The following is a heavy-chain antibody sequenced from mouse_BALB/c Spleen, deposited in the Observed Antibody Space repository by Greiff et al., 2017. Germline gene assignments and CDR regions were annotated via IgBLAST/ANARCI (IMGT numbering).Heavy chain of an antibody. CDR1: GFAFSSYD. CDR2: ISSGSSTI. CDR3: AREEYYYGSSYYFDY. V-gene: IGHV5-12-1*01. Sequence: EVKVVESGGGLVKPGGSLKLSCAASGFAFSSYDMSWVRQTPEKRLEWVAYISSGSSTIYYADTVKGRFTISRDNPKNTLFLQMTSLRSEDTAMYYCAREEYYYGSSYYFDYWGQGTTLTVSS. J-gene: IGHJ2*01. D-gene: IGHD1-1*01.